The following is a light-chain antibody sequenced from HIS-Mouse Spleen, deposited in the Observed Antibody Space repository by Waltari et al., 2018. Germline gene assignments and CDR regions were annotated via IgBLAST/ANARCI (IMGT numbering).Light chain of an antibody. CDR2: DDS. CDR3: QVWDSSSDHVV. V-gene: IGLV3-21*03. Sequence: SYVLTQPPSVSVAPGKTARLTCGGNNMGSKSVHGYQQKQGQAPVLVVYDDSDRPSGIPGRFSGSNSGNTATLTISRVEAGDEADYYCQVWDSSSDHVVFGGGTKLTVL. J-gene: IGLJ2*01. CDR1: NMGSKS.